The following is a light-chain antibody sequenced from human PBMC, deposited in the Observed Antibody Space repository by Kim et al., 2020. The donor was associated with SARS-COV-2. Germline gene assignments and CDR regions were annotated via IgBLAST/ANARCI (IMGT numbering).Light chain of an antibody. Sequence: SPGGRATLSCRASQSVSSSYLAWYQQKPGQAPRLLIYGASSRATGIPDRFSGSGSGTDFTLTISRLEPEDFAVYYCQQYGSSPQYTFGQGTKLEI. CDR2: GAS. V-gene: IGKV3-20*01. CDR1: QSVSSSY. J-gene: IGKJ2*01. CDR3: QQYGSSPQYT.